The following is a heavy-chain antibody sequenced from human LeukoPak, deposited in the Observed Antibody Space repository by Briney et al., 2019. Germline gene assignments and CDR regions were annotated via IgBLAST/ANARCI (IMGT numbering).Heavy chain of an antibody. J-gene: IGHJ4*02. CDR3: ARQTYDYVWGSYRPRFDY. Sequence: SETLSLTCAVYGGSFSGYYWSWIRQPPGKGLEWIGEINHSGSTNYNPSLKSRVTISVDTSKNQFSLKLSSVTAADTAVYYCARQTYDYVWGSYRPRFDYWGQGTLVTVSS. V-gene: IGHV4-34*01. CDR2: INHSGST. CDR1: GGSFSGYY. D-gene: IGHD3-16*02.